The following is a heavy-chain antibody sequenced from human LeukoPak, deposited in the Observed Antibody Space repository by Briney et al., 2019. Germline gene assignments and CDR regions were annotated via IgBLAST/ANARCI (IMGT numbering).Heavy chain of an antibody. CDR2: IYYSGST. D-gene: IGHD3-22*01. V-gene: IGHV4-59*11. J-gene: IGHJ5*02. CDR1: GGSISSHY. Sequence: PSETLSLTCTVSGGSISSHYWSWIRQPSGKGLEWIGYIYYSGSTNYNPSLKSRVTISVDTSKNQFSLKLSSVTAADTAVYYCARGYDSSGYLNWFDPWGQGTLVTVSS. CDR3: ARGYDSSGYLNWFDP.